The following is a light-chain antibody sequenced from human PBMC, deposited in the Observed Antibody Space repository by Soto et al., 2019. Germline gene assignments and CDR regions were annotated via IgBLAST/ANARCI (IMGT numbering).Light chain of an antibody. CDR3: MEALQTPRRT. J-gene: IGKJ1*01. CDR2: LGS. CDR1: QSLLHSNGYNY. Sequence: DIVMTQSPLSLPVTPGEPASISCRSSQSLLHSNGYNYLHWYLQKPGQSPQLLIYLGSNRASGVPDRFSGSGSGTDFTLKISRVEAEDVGVYYCMEALQTPRRTSGPGTKVEIK. V-gene: IGKV2-28*01.